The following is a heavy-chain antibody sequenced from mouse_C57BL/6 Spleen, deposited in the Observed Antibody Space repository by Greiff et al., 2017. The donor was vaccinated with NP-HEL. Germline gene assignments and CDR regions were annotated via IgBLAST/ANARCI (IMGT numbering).Heavy chain of an antibody. V-gene: IGHV1-53*01. CDR3: ARSEGLYYSNHGGDY. CDR2: INPSNGGT. J-gene: IGHJ2*01. CDR1: GYTFTSYW. D-gene: IGHD2-5*01. Sequence: VKLQQPGTELVKPGASVKLSCKASGYTFTSYWMHWVKQRPGQGLEWIGNINPSNGGTNYNEKFKSKATLTVDKSSSTAYMQLSSLTSEDSAVYYCARSEGLYYSNHGGDYWGQGTTLTVSS.